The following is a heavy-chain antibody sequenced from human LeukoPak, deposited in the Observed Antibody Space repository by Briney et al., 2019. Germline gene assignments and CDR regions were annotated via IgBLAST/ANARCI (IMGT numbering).Heavy chain of an antibody. CDR3: ASAKLRGNNWFDP. J-gene: IGHJ5*02. CDR2: IYHSGST. CDR1: GGSISSDNYY. V-gene: IGHV4-30-4*01. D-gene: IGHD3-16*01. Sequence: PSQTLSLTCAVSGGSISSDNYYWSWIRQPPGKGLEWIGYIYHSGSTYCSPSLKSRVSISVDTSKNQFSLKLSSVTAADTAVYYCASAKLRGNNWFDPWGQGTLVTVSS.